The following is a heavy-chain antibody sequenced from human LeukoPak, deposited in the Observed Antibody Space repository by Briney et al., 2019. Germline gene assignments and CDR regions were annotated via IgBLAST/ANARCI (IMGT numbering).Heavy chain of an antibody. CDR1: GLTFSSYW. CDR2: IKSDDSST. Sequence: GGSLRLSCAASGLTFSSYWMHWVRQAPGKGLVWVSRIKSDDSSTSYADSVKGRFTISRDNAKNTLYLQMNSLRAEDTAVYYCARGDGGSYQGRFDYWGQGTLVTVSS. J-gene: IGHJ4*02. D-gene: IGHD1-26*01. V-gene: IGHV3-74*01. CDR3: ARGDGGSYQGRFDY.